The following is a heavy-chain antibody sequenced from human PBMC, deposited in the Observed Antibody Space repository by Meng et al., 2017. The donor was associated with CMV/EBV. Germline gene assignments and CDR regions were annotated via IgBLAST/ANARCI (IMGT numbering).Heavy chain of an antibody. Sequence: GSLRLSCTVSGGSISSYYWSWIRQPPGKGLEWIGYIYYSGSTNYNPSLKSRVTISVDTSKNQFSLKLSSVTAAGTAVYYCARDAGYYGMDVWGQGTTVTVSS. J-gene: IGHJ6*02. CDR2: IYYSGST. CDR3: ARDAGYYGMDV. V-gene: IGHV4-59*01. CDR1: GGSISSYY.